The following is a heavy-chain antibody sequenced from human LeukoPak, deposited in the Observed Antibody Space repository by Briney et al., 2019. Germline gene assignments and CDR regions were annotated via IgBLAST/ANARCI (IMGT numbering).Heavy chain of an antibody. D-gene: IGHD5-18*01. Sequence: SEILSLTCTVSGGSISSYYWSWIRQPPGKGLEWIGYIHYSGSTNYNPSLKSRVTISVDTSKNQFSLKLSSLTASDTAVYYCARTTEGGYTYGYFYYYYMDVWGKGTTVTISS. J-gene: IGHJ6*03. CDR1: GGSISSYY. CDR3: ARTTEGGYTYGYFYYYYMDV. V-gene: IGHV4-59*01. CDR2: IHYSGST.